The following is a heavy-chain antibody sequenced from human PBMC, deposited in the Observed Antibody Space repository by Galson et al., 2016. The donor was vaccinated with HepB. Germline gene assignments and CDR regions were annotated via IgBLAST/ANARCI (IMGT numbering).Heavy chain of an antibody. V-gene: IGHV4-34*01. CDR2: INHSGST. CDR1: GGSLSDNY. D-gene: IGHD3-10*01. J-gene: IGHJ5*02. CDR3: ARCLRGRGGPEGLLDP. Sequence: SETLSLTCGVFGGSLSDNYWNWIRQTPGKQLEWIAEINHSGSTNYNPSLRSRVRISVDTAKNQVSLKLSSVTIADTAVYYCARCLRGRGGPEGLLDPWGQGILVTVSS.